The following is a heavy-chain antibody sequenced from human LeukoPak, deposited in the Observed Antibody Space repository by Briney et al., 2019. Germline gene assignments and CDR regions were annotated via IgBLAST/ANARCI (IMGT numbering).Heavy chain of an antibody. CDR3: ARVVAAAGMGGYYYYMDV. V-gene: IGHV4-38-2*02. D-gene: IGHD6-13*01. J-gene: IGHJ6*03. Sequence: SETLSLTCTVSGYSISSGYYWGWIRQPPGQGLEWIGSIYHSGSTYYNPSLKSRVTISVDTSKNQFSLKLSSVTAADTAVYYCARVVAAAGMGGYYYYMDVWGKGTTVTISS. CDR2: IYHSGST. CDR1: GYSISSGYY.